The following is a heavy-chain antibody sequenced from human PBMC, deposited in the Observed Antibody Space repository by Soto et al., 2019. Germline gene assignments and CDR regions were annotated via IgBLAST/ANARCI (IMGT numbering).Heavy chain of an antibody. CDR2: IYYSGST. Sequence: QVQLQESGPGLVKPSETLSLTCTVSGGSISSYYWSWIRQPPGKGLEWIGYIYYSGSTNYNPSLKGRVTISVDTSKNQFSLKLSSVTAADTAVYYCARGGGIYCSGGSCYSFDYWGQGTLVTVSS. CDR3: ARGGGIYCSGGSCYSFDY. V-gene: IGHV4-59*01. CDR1: GGSISSYY. J-gene: IGHJ4*02. D-gene: IGHD2-15*01.